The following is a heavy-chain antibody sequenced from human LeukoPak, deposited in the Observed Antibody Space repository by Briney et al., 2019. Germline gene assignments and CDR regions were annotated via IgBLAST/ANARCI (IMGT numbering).Heavy chain of an antibody. Sequence: PSETLSLTCTVSGGSMTNYYWSWIRQPPGKGLEWIGYIYYSGSTNYNPSLKSRVTISVDTSKNQFSLKLSSVTAADTAVYYCARLDRLEGTGYNWFDPWGQGTLVTVSS. J-gene: IGHJ5*02. CDR2: IYYSGST. D-gene: IGHD1-1*01. V-gene: IGHV4-59*08. CDR3: ARLDRLEGTGYNWFDP. CDR1: GGSMTNYY.